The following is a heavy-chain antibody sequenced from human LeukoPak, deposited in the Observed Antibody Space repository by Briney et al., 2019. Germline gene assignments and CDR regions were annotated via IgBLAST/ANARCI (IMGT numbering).Heavy chain of an antibody. J-gene: IGHJ6*02. CDR1: GFTFSDYY. CDR2: ISGDGITI. Sequence: GGSLRLSCAASGFTFSDYYMSWIRQAPGKGLEWVSYISGDGITIYYADSVKGRFTISRDNAKNSLYLQMNSLRAEDTAVYYCARDYSGYGSGRDVWGQGTTVTVSS. D-gene: IGHD3-10*01. CDR3: ARDYSGYGSGRDV. V-gene: IGHV3-11*01.